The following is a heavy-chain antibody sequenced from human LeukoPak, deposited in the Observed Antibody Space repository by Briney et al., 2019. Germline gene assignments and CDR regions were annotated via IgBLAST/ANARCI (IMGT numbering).Heavy chain of an antibody. CDR1: GGSISSYY. CDR3: ARGEAAAGLLDY. CDR2: IYYSGST. D-gene: IGHD6-13*01. Sequence: PSETLSLTCTVSGGSISSYYWSWIRQPPGKGLEWIGYIYYSGSTNYNPSLKSRVTISVDTSKNQFSLKLSSVTAADTAVYYCARGEAAAGLLDYWGQGTLVTVSS. V-gene: IGHV4-59*01. J-gene: IGHJ4*02.